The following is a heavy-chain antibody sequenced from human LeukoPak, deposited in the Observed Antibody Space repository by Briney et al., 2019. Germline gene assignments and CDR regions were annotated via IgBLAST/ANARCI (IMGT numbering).Heavy chain of an antibody. Sequence: GGSLRLSCAASGFSFSDYYMSWIRQAPGEGLEWVSYISGSGRSTYYADSVKGRFTISRDNAKNSLYLQMNSLRAEDTAVYYCAELGITMIGGVWGKGTTVTISS. D-gene: IGHD3-10*02. J-gene: IGHJ6*04. CDR1: GFSFSDYY. CDR2: ISGSGRST. V-gene: IGHV3-11*04. CDR3: AELGITMIGGV.